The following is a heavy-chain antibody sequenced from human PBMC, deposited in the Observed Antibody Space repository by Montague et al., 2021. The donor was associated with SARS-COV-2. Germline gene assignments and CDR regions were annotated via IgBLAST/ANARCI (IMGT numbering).Heavy chain of an antibody. CDR1: GGSFSGYY. J-gene: IGHJ4*02. CDR2: INHSGST. V-gene: IGHV4-34*01. CDR3: ARSREEFTSIAVIIAGGMHYFDS. Sequence: SQSQSLTYAVYGGSFSGYYWSWVRQAPGKGLEWIGEINHSGSTHYNPSLKSRVSMSVDTSKNQFSLKMSSVTAAATAVFYCARSREEFTSIAVIIAGGMHYFDSWGQGALVTVSS. D-gene: IGHD3-22*01.